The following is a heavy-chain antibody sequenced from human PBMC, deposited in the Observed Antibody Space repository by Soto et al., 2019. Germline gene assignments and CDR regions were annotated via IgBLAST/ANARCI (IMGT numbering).Heavy chain of an antibody. J-gene: IGHJ6*02. V-gene: IGHV3-53*01. CDR2: IYSGGST. CDR3: AREPHPAGYREYYYGMDV. D-gene: IGHD6-13*01. Sequence: PGGSLRLSCAASGFTVSSNYMSWVRQAPGKGLEWVSVIYSGGSTYYADSVKGRFTISRDNSKNTLYLQMNSLRAEDTAVYYCAREPHPAGYREYYYGMDVWGQGTTVTVSS. CDR1: GFTVSSNY.